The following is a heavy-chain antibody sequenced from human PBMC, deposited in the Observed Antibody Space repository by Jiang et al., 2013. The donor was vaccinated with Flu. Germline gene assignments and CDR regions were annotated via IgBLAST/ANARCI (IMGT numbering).Heavy chain of an antibody. D-gene: IGHD3-22*01. CDR3: ARWPVGQSSGYPI. Sequence: GPGLVKPSETLSLTCTVSGGSISSSSYYWGWIRQPPGKGLEWIGSIYYSGSTYYNPSLKSRVTISVDTSKNQFSLKLSSVTAADTAVYYCARWPVGQSSGYPIWGQGTLVTVSS. CDR1: GGSISSSSYY. V-gene: IGHV4-39*01. J-gene: IGHJ4*02. CDR2: IYYSGST.